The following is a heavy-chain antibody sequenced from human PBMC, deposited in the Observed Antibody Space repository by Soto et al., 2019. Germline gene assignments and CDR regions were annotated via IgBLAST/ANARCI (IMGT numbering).Heavy chain of an antibody. J-gene: IGHJ6*02. CDR3: ARAMVRGVVLGYGMDV. CDR1: GGSFSGYY. D-gene: IGHD3-10*01. Sequence: SETLSLTCAVYGGSFSGYYWSWIRQPPGKGLEWIGEINHSGSTNYNPSLKSRVTISVDTSKNQFSLKLSSVTAADTAVYYCARAMVRGVVLGYGMDVWGQGTTVTVSS. V-gene: IGHV4-34*01. CDR2: INHSGST.